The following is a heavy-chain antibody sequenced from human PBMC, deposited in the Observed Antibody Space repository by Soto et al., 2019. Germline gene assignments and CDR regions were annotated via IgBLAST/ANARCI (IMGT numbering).Heavy chain of an antibody. CDR2: ISRSSGDI. V-gene: IGHV3-48*02. D-gene: IGHD1-26*01. J-gene: IGHJ3*02. Sequence: HPGGSLRLSCAASGFTFSSYSMNWVRQAPGKGLEWLSYISRSSGDIVYADSVKGRFTISRDNAKNSLYLQMNTLRDEDTALYYCARDLLWAFDIWGQGTMVTVSS. CDR1: GFTFSSYS. CDR3: ARDLLWAFDI.